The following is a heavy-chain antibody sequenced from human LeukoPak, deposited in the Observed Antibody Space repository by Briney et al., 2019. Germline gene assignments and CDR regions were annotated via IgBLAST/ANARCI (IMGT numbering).Heavy chain of an antibody. CDR3: ARDRYYDLYYYGMDV. J-gene: IGHJ6*02. CDR1: GFTFSSYW. V-gene: IGHV3-7*01. CDR2: IKQDGSEK. D-gene: IGHD3-22*01. Sequence: GGSLRLSCAASGFTFSSYWMSWVRRAPGEGLEWVANIKQDGSEKYYVDSVKGRFTISRDNAKNSLYLQMNSLRAEDTAVYYCARDRYYDLYYYGMDVWGQGTTVTVSS.